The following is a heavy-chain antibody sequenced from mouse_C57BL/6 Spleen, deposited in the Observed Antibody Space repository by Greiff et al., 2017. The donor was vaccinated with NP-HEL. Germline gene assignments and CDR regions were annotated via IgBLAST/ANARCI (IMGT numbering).Heavy chain of an antibody. Sequence: QVQLQQPGAELVMPGASVKLSCKASGYTFTSYWMHWVKQRPGQGLEWIGEIDPSDSYTNYNQKFKGKSTLTVDKSSSTAYMQLSSLTSEDSAVYYCASLTGTGAYWGQGTLVTVSA. D-gene: IGHD4-1*01. J-gene: IGHJ3*01. CDR3: ASLTGTGAY. CDR2: IDPSDSYT. CDR1: GYTFTSYW. V-gene: IGHV1-69*01.